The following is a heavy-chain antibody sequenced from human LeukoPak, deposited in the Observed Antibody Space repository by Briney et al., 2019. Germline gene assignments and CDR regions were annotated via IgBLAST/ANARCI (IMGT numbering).Heavy chain of an antibody. CDR1: GFTFSSYA. J-gene: IGHJ1*01. D-gene: IGHD3-22*01. CDR3: AKQYYDSSGYYGPWGH. Sequence: PGGSLTLSCAASGFTFSSYAMSWVRQAPGKGLEWGSAISSSGGSTYYADSVKGRFTISRDNSKNTLYLQMNNLRAEDTAVYYCAKQYYDSSGYYGPWGHWGQGTLVTVSS. V-gene: IGHV3-23*01. CDR2: ISSSGGST.